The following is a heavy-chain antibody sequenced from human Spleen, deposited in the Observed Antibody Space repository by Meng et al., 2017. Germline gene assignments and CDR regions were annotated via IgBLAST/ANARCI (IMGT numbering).Heavy chain of an antibody. CDR2: ISAYNGNT. CDR3: ARDRRAYCGGDCYSDY. J-gene: IGHJ4*02. D-gene: IGHD2-21*02. V-gene: IGHV1-18*01. CDR1: GYTFTSYG. Sequence: ASVKVSCKASGYTFTSYGISWVRQAPGQGLEWMGWISAYNGNTNYAQKLKGRVTMTTDTSTSTAYMELRSLRSDDTAVYYCARDRRAYCGGDCYSDYWGQGTLVTVSS.